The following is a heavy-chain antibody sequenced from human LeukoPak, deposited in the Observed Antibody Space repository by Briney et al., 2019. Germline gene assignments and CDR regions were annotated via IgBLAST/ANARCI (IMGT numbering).Heavy chain of an antibody. CDR2: IKRDGNEK. Sequence: KSGGSLRLSCAAAGFTFSSYWMNCVRQAPGKGLEWVANIKRDGNEKNYVDSVRGRFSISRDNAKNSLYLQMDSLRAEDTAVYYCAKEGAYPRITYDSWGQGALVTVSS. CDR3: AKEGAYPRITYDS. D-gene: IGHD1-20*01. V-gene: IGHV3-7*01. CDR1: GFTFSSYW. J-gene: IGHJ5*01.